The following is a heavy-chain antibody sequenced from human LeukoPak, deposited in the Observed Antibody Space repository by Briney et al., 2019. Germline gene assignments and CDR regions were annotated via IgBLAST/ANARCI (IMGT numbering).Heavy chain of an antibody. CDR1: GFTFSSYS. Sequence: HPGGSLRLSCAASGFTFSSYSMNWVRQAPGKGLEWVSYISSSSSTIYYADSVKGRFTISRDNAKNSLYLQMNSLRAEDTAVYYCARGRGYFPGRAYYFDYWGQGTLVTVSS. CDR2: ISSSSSTI. V-gene: IGHV3-48*04. D-gene: IGHD5-18*01. CDR3: ARGRGYFPGRAYYFDY. J-gene: IGHJ4*02.